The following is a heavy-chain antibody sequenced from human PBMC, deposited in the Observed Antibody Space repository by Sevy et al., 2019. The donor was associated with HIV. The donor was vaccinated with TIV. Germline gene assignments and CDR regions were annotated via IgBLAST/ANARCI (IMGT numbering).Heavy chain of an antibody. CDR1: GDTLTNNY. Sequence: ASVKVSCRASGDTLTNNYMHWVRQAPGQGLEWMGMVDPSGGNATYAQNFQGRVIMTRDTSTSTLYMDLSSLRSEDTAVYYCVRADPAQHFDSWGQGTLVNVSS. J-gene: IGHJ4*02. CDR2: VDPSGGNA. CDR3: VRADPAQHFDS. V-gene: IGHV1-46*01.